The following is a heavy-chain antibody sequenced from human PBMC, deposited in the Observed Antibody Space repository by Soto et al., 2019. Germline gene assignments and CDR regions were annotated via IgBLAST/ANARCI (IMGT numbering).Heavy chain of an antibody. CDR3: ARVTNRRYYYGMDV. CDR2: INHSGST. CDR1: GGSFSCYY. V-gene: IGHV4-34*01. J-gene: IGHJ6*02. Sequence: SETLSLTCAVYGGSFSCYYWSWIRQPPGKGLEWIGEINHSGSTNYNPSLKSRVTISVDTSKNQFSLKLSSVTAADTAVYYCARVTNRRYYYGMDVWGQGTTVTVSS.